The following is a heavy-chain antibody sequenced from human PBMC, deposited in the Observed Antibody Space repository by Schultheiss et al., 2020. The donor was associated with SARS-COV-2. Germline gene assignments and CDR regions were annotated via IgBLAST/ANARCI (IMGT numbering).Heavy chain of an antibody. CDR1: GYTFTGYY. V-gene: IGHV1-46*01. CDR3: ARDTHITAQGGDAFDI. CDR2: INPSGGST. Sequence: ASVKVSCKASGYTFTGYYMHWVRQAPGQGLEWMGIINPSGGSTSYAQKFQGRVTMTEDTSTDTAYMELSSLRSEDTAVYYCARDTHITAQGGDAFDIWGQGTMVTVSS. J-gene: IGHJ3*02. D-gene: IGHD2-21*01.